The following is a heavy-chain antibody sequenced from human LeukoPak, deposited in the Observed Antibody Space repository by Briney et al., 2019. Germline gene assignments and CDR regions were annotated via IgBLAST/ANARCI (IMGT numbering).Heavy chain of an antibody. CDR3: AKYPGYYDSSGYYSDAFDI. Sequence: PGGSLRLSCAASGFTFSSYAMSWVRQAPGKGLEWVSAISGSGGSTYYADSVKGRFTISRDNSKNTLYLQMNSLRAEDTAVYYCAKYPGYYDSSGYYSDAFDIWGQGTMVTVSS. CDR1: GFTFSSYA. V-gene: IGHV3-23*01. J-gene: IGHJ3*02. CDR2: ISGSGGST. D-gene: IGHD3-22*01.